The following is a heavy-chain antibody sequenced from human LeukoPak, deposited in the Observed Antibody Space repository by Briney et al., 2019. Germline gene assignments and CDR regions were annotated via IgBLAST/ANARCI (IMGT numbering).Heavy chain of an antibody. D-gene: IGHD3-22*01. CDR1: GYSFIGYH. J-gene: IGHJ3*02. Sequence: ASVKVSCKASGYSFIGYHMHWVRQAPGQGLEWMGWTNPNTGGTKYAQKFQGRVTMTRDTSISTAYMELSSLRSDDTAVYYCASSVYYYDSSGRPPYAFDIWGQGTMVTVSS. CDR2: TNPNTGGT. CDR3: ASSVYYYDSSGRPPYAFDI. V-gene: IGHV1-2*02.